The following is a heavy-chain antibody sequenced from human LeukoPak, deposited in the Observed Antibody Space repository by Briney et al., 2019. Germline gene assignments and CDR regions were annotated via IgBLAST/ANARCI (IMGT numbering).Heavy chain of an antibody. CDR3: AKEIFGVALGF. CDR1: GFSFDDHG. D-gene: IGHD3-3*01. J-gene: IGHJ4*02. CDR2: INWNSGRM. Sequence: GRSLRLSCIASGFSFDDHGMHWVRQAPGKGLEWVSRINWNSGRMIYADSVKGRFTISRDNAKKTLYLQMNSLRPEDTAFYYCAKEIFGVALGFWGQGTLVTVSS. V-gene: IGHV3-9*01.